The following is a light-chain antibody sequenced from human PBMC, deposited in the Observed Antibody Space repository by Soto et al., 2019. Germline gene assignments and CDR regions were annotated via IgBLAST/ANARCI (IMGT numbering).Light chain of an antibody. CDR3: QTWGTGIVV. Sequence: QSVLTQLPSASASLGASVKLTRTLSSGHSSYAIAWHQQQPEKGPRYLMKLNSDGSHSKGDGIPDRFSGSSSGAERYLTISSLQSEDEADYYCQTWGTGIVVFGGGTKVTVL. CDR1: SGHSSYA. V-gene: IGLV4-69*01. CDR2: LNSDGSH. J-gene: IGLJ2*01.